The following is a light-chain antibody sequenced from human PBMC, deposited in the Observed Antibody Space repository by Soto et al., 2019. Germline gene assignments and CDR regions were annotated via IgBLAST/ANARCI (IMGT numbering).Light chain of an antibody. Sequence: EIVMTQSPATLSVSPGERATLSCRASQSFSRILACYQQKPGQVPRLLIYGASTRATGIPARFSGSGSGTEFTLTISSLQSEDFAVYYCQQYNNWPPKTFGQGTKVDIK. CDR2: GAS. V-gene: IGKV3-15*01. J-gene: IGKJ1*01. CDR3: QQYNNWPPKT. CDR1: QSFSRI.